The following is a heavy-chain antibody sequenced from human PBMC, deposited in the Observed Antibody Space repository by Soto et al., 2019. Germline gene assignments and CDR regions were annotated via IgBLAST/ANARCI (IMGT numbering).Heavy chain of an antibody. CDR1: GGSISSSNW. V-gene: IGHV4-4*02. CDR2: IYHSGST. Sequence: SETLSLTCAVSGGSISSSNWWRWVRQPPGKGLEWIGEIYHSGSTNYNPSLKSRVTISVDKSKNQFSLKLSSVTAADTAVYYCARHAAFCSSTSCYQYGGYYFDYWGQGTLVTVSS. CDR3: ARHAAFCSSTSCYQYGGYYFDY. D-gene: IGHD2-2*01. J-gene: IGHJ4*02.